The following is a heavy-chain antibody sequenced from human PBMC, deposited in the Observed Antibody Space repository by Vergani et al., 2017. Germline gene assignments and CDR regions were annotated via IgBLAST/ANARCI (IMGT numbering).Heavy chain of an antibody. V-gene: IGHV1-69*06. J-gene: IGHJ6*02. Sequence: QVQLVQSGAEVKKPGSSVKVSCKASGGTFSSYAISWVRQAPGQGLEWMGGIIPIFGTANYAQKFQGRVTITADKSTSTAYMVLSSLRSEDTALDYCARGTYYYDSSGYYYPDYYYYGMDVWGQGTTVTVSS. CDR3: ARGTYYYDSSGYYYPDYYYYGMDV. CDR1: GGTFSSYA. CDR2: IIPIFGTA. D-gene: IGHD3-22*01.